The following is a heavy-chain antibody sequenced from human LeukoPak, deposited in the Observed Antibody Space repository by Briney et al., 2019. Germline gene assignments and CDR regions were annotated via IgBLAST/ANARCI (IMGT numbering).Heavy chain of an antibody. V-gene: IGHV3-11*01. J-gene: IGHJ3*02. CDR2: ISSSGSTI. CDR1: GFTFSDYY. CDR3: ARDMFPAQQQLTNAFDI. Sequence: PGGSLRLSCAASGFTFSDYYMSWIRQAPGKGLEWVSYISSSGSTIYYADSVKGRFTISRDNAKNSLYLQMNSLRAEDTAVYYCARDMFPAQQQLTNAFDIWGQGTMVTVSS. D-gene: IGHD6-13*01.